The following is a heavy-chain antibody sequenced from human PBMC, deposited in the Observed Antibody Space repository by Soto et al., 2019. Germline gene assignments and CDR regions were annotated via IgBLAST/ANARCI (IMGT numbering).Heavy chain of an antibody. CDR1: GYTFTGYY. D-gene: IGHD3-22*01. V-gene: IGHV1-2*04. CDR3: ARDREYYYDSSGYPGPYGMDV. CDR2: INPNSGGT. J-gene: IGHJ6*02. Sequence: GASVKVSCKASGYTFTGYYMHWVRQAPGQGLEWMGWINPNSGGTNYAQKFQGWVTMTRDTSISTAYMKLSRLRSDDTAVYYCARDREYYYDSSGYPGPYGMDVWGQGTTVTVSS.